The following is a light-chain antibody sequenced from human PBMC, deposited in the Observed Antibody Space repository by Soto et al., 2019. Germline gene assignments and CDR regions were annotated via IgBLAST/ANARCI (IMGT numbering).Light chain of an antibody. V-gene: IGKV4-1*01. J-gene: IGKJ4*01. CDR2: WAS. Sequence: DIVISQAPYSLTVSLWESATINCKSSQSVLYISNNKNYLTWYQQKPGQPPKLLIYWASTRESGVPDRFSGSGSGTDFTLTISSLQAEDVAVYYCQQYYTTPLTFGGGTKVDIK. CDR1: QSVLYISNNKNY. CDR3: QQYYTTPLT.